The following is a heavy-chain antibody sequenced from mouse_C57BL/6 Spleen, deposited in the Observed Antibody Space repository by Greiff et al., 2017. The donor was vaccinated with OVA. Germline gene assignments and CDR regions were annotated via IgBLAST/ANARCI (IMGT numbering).Heavy chain of an antibody. Sequence: EVQLMESGGGLVKPGGSLKLSCAASGFTFSSYAMSWVRQTPEKRLEWVATISDGGSYTTYPDNVKGRATISSDNATNNLYLQMGHLKSEDTAMDYCARGTTVHFDYWGQGTTLTVSS. CDR3: ARGTTVHFDY. D-gene: IGHD1-1*01. CDR2: ISDGGSYT. CDR1: GFTFSSYA. J-gene: IGHJ2*01. V-gene: IGHV5-4*01.